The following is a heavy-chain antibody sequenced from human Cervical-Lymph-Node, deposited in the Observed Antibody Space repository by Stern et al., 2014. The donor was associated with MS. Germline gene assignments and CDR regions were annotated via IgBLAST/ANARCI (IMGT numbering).Heavy chain of an antibody. Sequence: QMQLVQSGAEVKKPGASVVVSCKAYGYTFTDYAITWVRQVPGQGLEWMAWINPKSGHTGSAEKFQARVTMTMNTSLRTAYMDLSSLKSEDTAIYYCVTPSLPFYWGQGTLITVSS. CDR3: VTPSLPFY. CDR1: GYTFTDYA. V-gene: IGHV1-8*01. CDR2: INPKSGHT. J-gene: IGHJ4*02. D-gene: IGHD6-6*01.